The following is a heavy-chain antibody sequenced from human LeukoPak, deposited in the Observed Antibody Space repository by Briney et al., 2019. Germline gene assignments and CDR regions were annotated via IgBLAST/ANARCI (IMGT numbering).Heavy chain of an antibody. J-gene: IGHJ4*02. CDR2: ITDSADDT. Sequence: PGGPLRLSCAASGFTFSRQAMSWVRQAPGKGLQWVSAITDSADDTYYADSVKGRFTISRDNSKNTLFLQMNSLTAEDTAVYYCAITLYYFDFWGQGTLVTVSS. D-gene: IGHD3-16*01. V-gene: IGHV3-23*01. CDR3: AITLYYFDF. CDR1: GFTFSRQA.